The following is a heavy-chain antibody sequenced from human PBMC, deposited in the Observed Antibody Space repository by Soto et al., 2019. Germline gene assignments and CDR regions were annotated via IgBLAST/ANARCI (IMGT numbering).Heavy chain of an antibody. CDR3: ASAGGLGAVAADY. CDR2: IYLSGGT. D-gene: IGHD6-19*01. CDR1: GGSISSGGYS. J-gene: IGHJ4*02. V-gene: IGHV4-30-2*01. Sequence: QLQLQESGSGLVKPSQTLSLTCAVSGGSISSGGYSWRWIRRHPGKGLEWIGYIYLSGGTYYNPSRKSRVTISVDRSKNQFSLKLSSVTAADTAVYYCASAGGLGAVAADYWGQGTLVTVSS.